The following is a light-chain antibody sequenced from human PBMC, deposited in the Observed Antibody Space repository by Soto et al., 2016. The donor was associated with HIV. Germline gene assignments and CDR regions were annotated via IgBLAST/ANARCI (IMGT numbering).Light chain of an antibody. CDR2: YDS. V-gene: IGLV3-21*04. CDR3: QVWDSSSDRYV. Sequence: SYELTQPPSVSVAAGRTATITCGGTTLKKHVHWYQQKPGQAPVLVVSYDSTRPSGIPGRFSGSNSGNTAILTISRVEAGDEADYYCQVWDSSSDRYVFGTVTKVIVL. J-gene: IGLJ1*01. CDR1: TLKKH.